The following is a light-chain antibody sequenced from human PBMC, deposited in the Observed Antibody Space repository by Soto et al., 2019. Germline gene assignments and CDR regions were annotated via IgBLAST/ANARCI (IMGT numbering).Light chain of an antibody. CDR1: QSVSNNY. Sequence: EVVLTQSPGTLSLSPGERATLSCRASQSVSNNYLSWYQQKPGQAPRLLIYGASSRATGIPDRFSGSGSGTDFTLIIIRLVPEDFAVYYWQQYGGSPLYTFGQGTKLEIK. J-gene: IGKJ2*01. V-gene: IGKV3-20*01. CDR2: GAS. CDR3: QQYGGSPLYT.